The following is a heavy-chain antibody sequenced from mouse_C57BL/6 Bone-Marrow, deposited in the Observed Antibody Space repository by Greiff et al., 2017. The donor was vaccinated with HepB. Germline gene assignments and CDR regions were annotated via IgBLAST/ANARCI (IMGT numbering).Heavy chain of an antibody. CDR2: ISYDGSN. CDR3: AREEEDAMDY. J-gene: IGHJ4*01. Sequence: DVQLQESGPGLVKPSQSLSLTCSVTGYSITSGYYWNWIRQFPGNKLEWMGYISYDGSNNYNPSLKNRISITRDTSKNQFFLKLNSVTTEDTATYYCAREEEDAMDYWGQGTSVTVSS. CDR1: GYSITSGYY. V-gene: IGHV3-6*01.